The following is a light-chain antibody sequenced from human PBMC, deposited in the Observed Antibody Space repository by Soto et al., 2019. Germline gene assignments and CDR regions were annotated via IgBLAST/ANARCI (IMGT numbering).Light chain of an antibody. CDR3: QQYGSSPLT. CDR2: GAS. CDR1: QSVSSSY. J-gene: IGKJ4*01. V-gene: IGKV3-20*01. Sequence: EIVLTQSPGTLSLSPGERATLSCRASQSVSSSYLAWYQQKPGQAPRLLTYGASSRATGIPDRFSGRGSGTTFTRTISRLEPEGCAIYSCQQYGSSPLTFGGGTKVEIK.